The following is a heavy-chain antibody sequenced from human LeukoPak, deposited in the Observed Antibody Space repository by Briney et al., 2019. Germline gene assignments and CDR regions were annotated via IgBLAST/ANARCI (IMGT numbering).Heavy chain of an antibody. D-gene: IGHD1-1*01. V-gene: IGHV1-69*05. CDR2: IIPIFGTA. J-gene: IGHJ5*02. CDR1: GGTFSSYA. CDR3: ARDRDGGRSNANWFDP. Sequence: SVKVSCKASGGTFSSYAISWVRQAPGQGLEWMGRIIPIFGTANYAQKFQGRVTVTTDESTSTAYMELSSLRSEDTAVYYCARDRDGGRSNANWFDPWGQGTLVTVSS.